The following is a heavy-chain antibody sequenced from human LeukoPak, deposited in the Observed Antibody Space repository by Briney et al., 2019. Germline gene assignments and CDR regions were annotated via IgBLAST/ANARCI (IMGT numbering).Heavy chain of an antibody. D-gene: IGHD1-14*01. J-gene: IGHJ4*02. CDR2: ISTSSSTI. CDR1: GFTFSSYN. V-gene: IGHV3-48*01. CDR3: TTMLLN. Sequence: GGSLRLSCAASGFTFSSYNMNWVRQAPGKGLEWVSYISTSSSTIYYADSVKGRFTISRDNAKNSLYPQMNSLKTEDTAVYYCTTMLLNWGQGTLVTVSS.